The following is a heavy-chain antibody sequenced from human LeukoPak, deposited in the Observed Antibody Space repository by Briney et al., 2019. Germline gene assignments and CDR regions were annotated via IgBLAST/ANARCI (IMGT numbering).Heavy chain of an antibody. CDR3: AKDLWFRTTSMAAAGTDY. CDR1: GFTFSSYG. J-gene: IGHJ4*02. CDR2: ISYDGSNK. D-gene: IGHD5-18*01. Sequence: GRSLRLSCAASGFTFSSYGMHWVRQAPGEGLEWVAVISYDGSNKYYADSVKGRFTISRDNSKNTLYLQMNSLRPEDTAVYYCAKDLWFRTTSMAAAGTDYWGQGTLVTVSS. V-gene: IGHV3-30*18.